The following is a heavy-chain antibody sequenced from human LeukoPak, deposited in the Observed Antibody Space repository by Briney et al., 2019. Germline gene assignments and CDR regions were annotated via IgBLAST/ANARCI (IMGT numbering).Heavy chain of an antibody. Sequence: GRSLRLSCAAYGFTFTNFDMHWVRQAPGEGLEWVAVISHDGSNKFYVDSVKGRFTISRDNSQNTLYLQMNRLRGEDTAVYYCARGGYYAMDVWGQGTTVTVSS. V-gene: IGHV3-30*03. CDR1: GFTFTNFD. J-gene: IGHJ6*02. CDR3: ARGGYYAMDV. CDR2: ISHDGSNK.